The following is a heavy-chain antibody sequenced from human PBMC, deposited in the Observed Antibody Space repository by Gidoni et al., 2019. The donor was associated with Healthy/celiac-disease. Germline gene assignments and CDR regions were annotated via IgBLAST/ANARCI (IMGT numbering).Heavy chain of an antibody. D-gene: IGHD2-2*01. V-gene: IGHV1-24*01. Sequence: QVQLVQSGAEVKKPGASVKVSCKVSGYTLTELSMHWVRQAPGKGLEWMGGFDPEDGETIYAQKFQGRVTMTEDTSTDTAYMELSSLRSEDTAVYYCATRGWYYCSSTSCYHYYYYYMDVWGKGTTVTVSS. CDR1: GYTLTELS. CDR3: ATRGWYYCSSTSCYHYYYYYMDV. J-gene: IGHJ6*03. CDR2: FDPEDGET.